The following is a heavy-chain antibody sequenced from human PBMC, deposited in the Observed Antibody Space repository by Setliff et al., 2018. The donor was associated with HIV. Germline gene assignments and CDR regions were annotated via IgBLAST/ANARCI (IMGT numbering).Heavy chain of an antibody. D-gene: IGHD2-15*01. CDR1: GYTFTNHW. CDR2: IYPGDSDV. CDR3: AREHRLCSGERCVLPDY. J-gene: IGHJ4*02. Sequence: GESLKISCQASGYTFTNHWIGWVRQMPGEGLEWMAIIYPGDSDVRYNPSFQGQVTVSVDKSINTAYLQWSSLKASDTATYYCAREHRLCSGERCVLPDYWGQGTLVNRLL. V-gene: IGHV5-51*01.